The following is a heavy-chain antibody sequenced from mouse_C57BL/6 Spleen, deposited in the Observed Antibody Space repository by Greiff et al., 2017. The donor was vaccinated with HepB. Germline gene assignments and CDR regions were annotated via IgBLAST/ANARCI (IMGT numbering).Heavy chain of an antibody. CDR1: GYTFTDYN. Sequence: VQLVESGPELVKPGASVKIPCKASGYTFTDYNMDWVKQSHGKSLEWIGDINPNNGGTIYNQKFKGKATLTVDKSSSTAYMELRSLTSEDTAVYYCARSENYYGSSSSRGGFDVWGTGTMVTVSS. V-gene: IGHV1-18*01. CDR3: ARSENYYGSSSSRGGFDV. D-gene: IGHD1-1*01. J-gene: IGHJ1*03. CDR2: INPNNGGT.